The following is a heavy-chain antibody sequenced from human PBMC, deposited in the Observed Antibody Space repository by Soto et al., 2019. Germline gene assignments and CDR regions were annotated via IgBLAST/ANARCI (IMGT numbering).Heavy chain of an antibody. CDR3: AKDQAELALWDDS. J-gene: IGHJ4*02. CDR2: ISYDGNNI. D-gene: IGHD1-7*01. V-gene: IGHV3-30*18. Sequence: QVQLVESGGGVVQPGRSLRLSCAASGFTFSNYAMHWVRQAPGKGLEWVAVISYDGNNIYYGDSVKGRFTISRDNSKNTLYVQMNSLRPEDTAVYYCAKDQAELALWDDSWGQGTPVTVSS. CDR1: GFTFSNYA.